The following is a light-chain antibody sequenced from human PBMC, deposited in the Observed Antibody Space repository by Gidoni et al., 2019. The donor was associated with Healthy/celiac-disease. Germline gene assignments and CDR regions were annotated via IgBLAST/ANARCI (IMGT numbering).Light chain of an antibody. J-gene: IGLJ2*01. CDR2: GNN. CDR1: SSNIWAVYD. V-gene: IGLV1-40*01. Sequence: QSVLTQPPSVSGAPGQRVTISCTGSSSNIWAVYDVHWYQQLPGTAPKLLIYGNNNRPSGVPDRFSGSKSGTSASLAITGLQAEDEADYYCQSYDSSLSGSDVVFGGGTKLTVL. CDR3: QSYDSSLSGSDVV.